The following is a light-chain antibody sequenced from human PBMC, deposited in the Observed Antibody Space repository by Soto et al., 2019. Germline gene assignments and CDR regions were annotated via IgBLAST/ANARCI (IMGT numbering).Light chain of an antibody. CDR2: GAS. CDR3: QQYKNWPWT. CDR1: QSVSSS. Sequence: EIVMTQSPATLSVSPGERATLSCRTSQSVSSSLAWYQQKPGQAPSLLIYGASTRATGIPARFSGSGSGTEFTLTISSLQSEDCAVYYCQQYKNWPWTFGQRTKVDI. J-gene: IGKJ1*01. V-gene: IGKV3-15*01.